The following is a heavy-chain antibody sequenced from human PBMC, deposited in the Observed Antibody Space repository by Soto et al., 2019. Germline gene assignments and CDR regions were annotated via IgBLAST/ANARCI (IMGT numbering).Heavy chain of an antibody. J-gene: IGHJ5*02. Sequence: QVQLVESGGGVVQPGRSLRLSCAASGFTFSSYAMHWVRQAPGKGLEWVAVISYDGSNKYYADSVKGRFTISRDKSKNTLYLQMNSLRGEDTAVYYCASFTTVTTSWFDPWGQGTLVTVSS. CDR1: GFTFSSYA. CDR2: ISYDGSNK. V-gene: IGHV3-30-3*01. D-gene: IGHD4-17*01. CDR3: ASFTTVTTSWFDP.